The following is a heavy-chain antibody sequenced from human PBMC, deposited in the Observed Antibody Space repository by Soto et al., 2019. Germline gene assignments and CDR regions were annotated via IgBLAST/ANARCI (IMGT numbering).Heavy chain of an antibody. D-gene: IGHD6-19*01. CDR2: ISGSGGST. CDR3: AKSNGWYAELDY. Sequence: EVQLLESGGGLVQPGGSLRLSCAASGFTFSSYAMSWVRQAPGKGLEWVSAISGSGGSTYYADSVKGRFTFSRDKSKNTLYLQMNSLRAEDTAVYYCAKSNGWYAELDYWGQGTLVTVSS. V-gene: IGHV3-23*01. CDR1: GFTFSSYA. J-gene: IGHJ4*02.